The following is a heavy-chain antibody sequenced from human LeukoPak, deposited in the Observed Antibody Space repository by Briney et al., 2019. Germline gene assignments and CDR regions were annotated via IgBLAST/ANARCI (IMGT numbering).Heavy chain of an antibody. D-gene: IGHD3-22*01. CDR3: AKDSSGYPNPFDY. CDR2: ISGSGGST. CDR1: GFTFSSYA. Sequence: PGGSLRLSCAASGFTFSSYAMSWVRQAPGKGLEWVSAISGSGGSTYHADSVKGRFTISRDNSKNTLYLQMNSLRAEDTAVYYCAKDSSGYPNPFDYWGQGTLVTVSS. V-gene: IGHV3-23*01. J-gene: IGHJ4*02.